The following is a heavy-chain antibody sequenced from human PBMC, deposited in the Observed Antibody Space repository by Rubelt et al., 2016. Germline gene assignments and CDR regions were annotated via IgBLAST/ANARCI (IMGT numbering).Heavy chain of an antibody. Sequence: VESGGGVVQPGRSLRLSCAASGFTFSSYAMHWVRQAPGKGLEWVAVISYDGSNKYYADSVKGRFTISRDNSKNTLYLQMNSLRAEDTAVYYCAREREDIVVVPANDDYYGMDVWGQGTTVTVSS. V-gene: IGHV3-30*04. CDR2: ISYDGSNK. D-gene: IGHD2-2*01. J-gene: IGHJ6*02. CDR3: AREREDIVVVPANDDYYGMDV. CDR1: GFTFSSYA.